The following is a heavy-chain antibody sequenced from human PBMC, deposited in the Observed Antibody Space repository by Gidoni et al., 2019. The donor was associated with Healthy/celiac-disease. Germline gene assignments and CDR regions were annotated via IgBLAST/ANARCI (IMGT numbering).Heavy chain of an antibody. V-gene: IGHV3-23*01. J-gene: IGHJ4*02. Sequence: EVQLLESGGGLVQPGGSLRLSCAASGFPFSSYAMSWVRQAPGKGLEWVSAISGSGGSTYYADSVKGRFTISRDNSKNTLYLQMNSLRAEDTAVYYCAILSFAYYDSSGYHHFDYWGQGTLVTVSS. CDR2: ISGSGGST. CDR3: AILSFAYYDSSGYHHFDY. CDR1: GFPFSSYA. D-gene: IGHD3-22*01.